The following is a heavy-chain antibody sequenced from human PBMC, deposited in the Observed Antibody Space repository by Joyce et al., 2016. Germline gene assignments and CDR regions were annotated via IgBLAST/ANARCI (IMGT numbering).Heavy chain of an antibody. CDR2: VQSSGNT. CDR1: GGSLISGIYY. CDR3: VRGVYCGGDCFRGTDS. J-gene: IGHJ4*02. V-gene: IGHV4-30-4*08. D-gene: IGHD2-21*01. Sequence: QVQLQESGPGLVKPSQTLSLTCSVSGGSLISGIYYWSWIRQSPDKGLEWIGYVQSSGNTYYNPSLRSRLSISIDTSMNQFSLKLTSVTAADTAVYYCVRGVYCGGDCFRGTDSWGQGALVTVSA.